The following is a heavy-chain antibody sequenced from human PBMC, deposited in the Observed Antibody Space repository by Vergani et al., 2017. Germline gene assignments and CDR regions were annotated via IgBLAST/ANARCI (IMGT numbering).Heavy chain of an antibody. J-gene: IGHJ4*02. D-gene: IGHD3-22*01. V-gene: IGHV4-4*03. CDR3: ARASRWYYDSSGYYDY. Sequence: QVQLQESGPGLVKPPGTLSLTCAVSGGSISSSNWWSWVRQPPGKGLEWIGEIYHSGSTNYNPSLKSRVTISVEKSKNQFSLKLSSVTAADTAVYYCARASRWYYDSSGYYDYWGQGTLVTVSS. CDR1: GGSISSSNW. CDR2: IYHSGST.